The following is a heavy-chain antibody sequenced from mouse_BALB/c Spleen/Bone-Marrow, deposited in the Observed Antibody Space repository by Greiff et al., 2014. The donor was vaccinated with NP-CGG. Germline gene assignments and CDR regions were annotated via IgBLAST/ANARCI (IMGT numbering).Heavy chain of an antibody. J-gene: IGHJ4*01. CDR1: GFDFSGYW. Sequence: DVKLVESGGGLGQPGGSLKLSCAASGFDFSGYWMSWVRQAPGKGLEWIGEINPESSTINYTPSLKDKFIVSRDNAKKTLYLQMIKVRSEDTALYYCARTDHRYVRDALDYWGQGTSVTVSS. CDR2: INPESSTI. CDR3: ARTDHRYVRDALDY. V-gene: IGHV4-1*02. D-gene: IGHD2-14*01.